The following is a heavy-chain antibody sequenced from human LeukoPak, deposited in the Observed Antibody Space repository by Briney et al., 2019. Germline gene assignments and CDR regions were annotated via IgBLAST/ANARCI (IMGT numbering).Heavy chain of an antibody. CDR1: GYSISTGYY. D-gene: IGHD3-10*01. CDR3: ARETPYYSIQDY. J-gene: IGHJ4*02. CDR2: FYHGGST. V-gene: IGHV4-38-2*02. Sequence: PSETLSLTCTVSGYSISTGYYWDWIRQPPGKGLEWIGTFYHGGSTYYNPSLKSRVTMSVDTSKNQFSLKLSSVTAADTAVYYCARETPYYSIQDYWGQGTLVTVSS.